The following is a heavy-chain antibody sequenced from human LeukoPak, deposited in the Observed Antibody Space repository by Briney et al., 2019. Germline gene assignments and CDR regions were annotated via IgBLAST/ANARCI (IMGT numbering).Heavy chain of an antibody. J-gene: IGHJ2*01. CDR3: VREAVSSSWNNWYFDL. V-gene: IGHV3-30*02. CDR1: GFTFCSYG. CDR2: IRYDGSNK. Sequence: GGSLRLSCAASGFTFCSYGMHWVRQAPGKGLEWVAFIRYDGSNKYYADSVKGRFTISRENAKNTLYLQMNSLRAGDTAVYYCVREAVSSSWNNWYFDLWGRGTLVTVSS. D-gene: IGHD6-13*01.